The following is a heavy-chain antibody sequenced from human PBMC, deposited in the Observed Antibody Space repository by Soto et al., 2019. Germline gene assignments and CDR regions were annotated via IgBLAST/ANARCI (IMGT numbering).Heavy chain of an antibody. D-gene: IGHD1-26*01. V-gene: IGHV3-30*18. Sequence: GGSLRLSCAASGFTFSSYGMHWVRQAPGKGLEWVAVISYDGSNKYYADSVKGRFTISRDNSKNTLYLQMNSLRAEDTAVYYCAKGWVSFDYWGQGTLVTVSS. CDR3: AKGWVSFDY. CDR2: ISYDGSNK. J-gene: IGHJ4*02. CDR1: GFTFSSYG.